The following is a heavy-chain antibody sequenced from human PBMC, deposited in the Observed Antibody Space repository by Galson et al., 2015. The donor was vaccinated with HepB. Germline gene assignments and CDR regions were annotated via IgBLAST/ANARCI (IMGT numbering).Heavy chain of an antibody. CDR2: IWYDGSNK. CDR3: ARDRGSPTGRKVGATSSYYFDY. V-gene: IGHV3-33*01. CDR1: GFTFSSYG. J-gene: IGHJ4*02. Sequence: SLRLSCAASGFTFSSYGMHWVRQAPGKGLEWVALIWYDGSNKYYADSVKGRFTISRDNSKNTLYLQMNSLRAEDTAVYYCARDRGSPTGRKVGATSSYYFDYWGQGTLVTVSS. D-gene: IGHD1-26*01.